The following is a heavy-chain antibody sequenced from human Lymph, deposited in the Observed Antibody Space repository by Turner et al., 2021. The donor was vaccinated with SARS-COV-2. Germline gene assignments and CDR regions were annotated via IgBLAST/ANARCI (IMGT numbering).Heavy chain of an antibody. CDR2: IYYSGST. V-gene: IGHV4-39*01. D-gene: IGHD3-3*01. J-gene: IGHJ5*02. CDR1: GGSLSSSSDY. CDR3: ARHFTIFGVAGSWFDP. Sequence: QQHMQEPGQEPVKPSANLSVTRTLCGGSLSSSSDYLCWIRQPPGKGLEWIGSIYYSGSTDYNPSLKSRVTIFVDTSKNQFSLKLSSVTAADTAVYFCARHFTIFGVAGSWFDPWGQGTLVTVSS.